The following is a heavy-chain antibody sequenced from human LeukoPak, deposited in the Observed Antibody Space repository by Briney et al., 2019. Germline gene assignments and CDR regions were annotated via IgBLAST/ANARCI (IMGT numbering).Heavy chain of an antibody. D-gene: IGHD1-1*01. J-gene: IGHJ4*02. CDR1: GFSFSSFA. CDR3: ARGQESDDGVFDS. Sequence: GGSLRLSCAASGFSFSSFAMTWVRQAPGKGLEWVSTIRSNGATAYNADSVKGRFTISRDNSKNTVYLQMNSLRVEDTAIYYRARGQESDDGVFDSWGQGTLVTVSS. CDR2: IRSNGATA. V-gene: IGHV3-23*01.